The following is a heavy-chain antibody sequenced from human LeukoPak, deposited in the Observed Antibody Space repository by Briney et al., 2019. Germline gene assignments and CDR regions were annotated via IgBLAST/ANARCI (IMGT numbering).Heavy chain of an antibody. D-gene: IGHD3-9*01. Sequence: GASVKVSCKASGGTFISYAISWVRQAPGQGLEWMGRIIPILGIANYAQKFQGRVTITADKSTSTAYMELSSLRSEDTAVYYCASDYDILTGYYPGGDYWGQGTLVTVSS. V-gene: IGHV1-69*04. CDR2: IIPILGIA. J-gene: IGHJ4*02. CDR1: GGTFISYA. CDR3: ASDYDILTGYYPGGDY.